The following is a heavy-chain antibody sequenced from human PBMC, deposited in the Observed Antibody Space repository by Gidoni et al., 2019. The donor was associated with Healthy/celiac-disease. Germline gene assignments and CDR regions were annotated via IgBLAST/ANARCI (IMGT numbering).Heavy chain of an antibody. CDR3: ARDQGNLLVTTTYGMDV. Sequence: EVQLVESGGGLVKPGGSLSLSCAASGFTFSSYSMNWVRQAPGKGLEWVSSISSSSSYIYYADSVKGRFTISRDNAKNSLYLQMNSLRAEDTAVYYCARDQGNLLVTTTYGMDVWGQGTTVTVSS. D-gene: IGHD4-17*01. J-gene: IGHJ6*02. V-gene: IGHV3-21*01. CDR1: GFTFSSYS. CDR2: ISSSSSYI.